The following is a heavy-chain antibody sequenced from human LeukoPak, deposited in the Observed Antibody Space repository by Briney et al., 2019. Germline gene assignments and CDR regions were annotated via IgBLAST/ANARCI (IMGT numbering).Heavy chain of an antibody. Sequence: GGSLRLSCVACGFTFSRCSMNWVRQAPGKGLEWVSSITRSRSYIFYGDSVKGRFTISRDNAKNSLYLQMKSLRAEDTAVYYGGGGGGGAFDIWGQGTVVIVSS. D-gene: IGHD3-16*01. J-gene: IGHJ3*02. V-gene: IGHV3-21*01. CDR3: GGGGGGAFDI. CDR2: ITRSRSYI. CDR1: GFTFSRCS.